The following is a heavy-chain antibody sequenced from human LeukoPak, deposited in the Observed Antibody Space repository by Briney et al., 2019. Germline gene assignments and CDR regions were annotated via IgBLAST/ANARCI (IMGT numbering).Heavy chain of an antibody. CDR3: ARDPNDILTGWFDP. CDR2: ISSSGSTI. D-gene: IGHD3-9*01. J-gene: IGHJ5*02. CDR1: GFTFSSYG. Sequence: GGSLRLSCAASGFTFSSYGMHWVRQAPGKGLEWVSYISSSGSTIYYADSVKGRFTISRDNAKNSLYLQMNSLRAEDTAVYYCARDPNDILTGWFDPWGQGTLVTVSS. V-gene: IGHV3-48*04.